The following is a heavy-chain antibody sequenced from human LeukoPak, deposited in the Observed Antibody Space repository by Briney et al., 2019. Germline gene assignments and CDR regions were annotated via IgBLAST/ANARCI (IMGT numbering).Heavy chain of an antibody. CDR1: GGSISSYY. Sequence: SETLSLTCTVSGGSISSYYWSWIRQPPGKGLEWIGYIYYSGSTNYNPSLKSRVTISVGTSKNQFSLKLSSVTAADTAVYYCARQAGPTYYFDYWGQGTLVTVSS. CDR2: IYYSGST. V-gene: IGHV4-59*08. CDR3: ARQAGPTYYFDY. J-gene: IGHJ4*02.